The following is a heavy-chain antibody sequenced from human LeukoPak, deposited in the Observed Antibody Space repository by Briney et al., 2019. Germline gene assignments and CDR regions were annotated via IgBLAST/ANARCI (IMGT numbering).Heavy chain of an antibody. CDR2: GNPSGRS. CDR3: AIRYGRLEAGGTPFDS. V-gene: IGHV4-34*01. J-gene: IGHJ5*01. CDR1: GGSFGDFW. Sequence: PSETLSLTCAVYGGSFGDFWWTWIRQSPGKGLEWIGEGNPSGRSNYNPSLNSRVTIPVDRSKKQFTLRLTSVTAADTALYYCAIRYGRLEAGGTPFDSWGQGALVTVSS. D-gene: IGHD6-13*01.